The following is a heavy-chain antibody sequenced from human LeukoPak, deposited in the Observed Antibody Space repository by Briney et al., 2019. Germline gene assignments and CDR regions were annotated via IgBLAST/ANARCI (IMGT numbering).Heavy chain of an antibody. Sequence: ASVKVSCKPSGGTFSSYSISWVGQAAGQGLKWMGRIIPILGIANYAQKFQGRVTITADKSTSTAYMELSSLRSEDTAVYYCALCNDILTGYFPGWGQGTLVTVSS. CDR3: ALCNDILTGYFPG. CDR1: GGTFSSYS. D-gene: IGHD3-9*01. CDR2: IIPILGIA. V-gene: IGHV1-69*02. J-gene: IGHJ4*02.